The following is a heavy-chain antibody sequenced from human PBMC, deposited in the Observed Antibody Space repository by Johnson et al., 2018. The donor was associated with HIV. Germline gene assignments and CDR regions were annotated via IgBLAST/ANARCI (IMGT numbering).Heavy chain of an antibody. V-gene: IGHV3-15*01. Sequence: MLLVESGGSLVQPGGSLTLSCAASGLTFSNFYKMWVRKAPGKGLEWVGRIKSKTDGGTTDYAAPVKGRFTISRDDSKNTLYLQMNSLKTEDTAVYYCAKDLDSSGLPDDAFDIWGKGQWSPSLQ. CDR1: GLTFSNFY. J-gene: IGHJ3*02. CDR3: AKDLDSSGLPDDAFDI. CDR2: IKSKTDGGTT. D-gene: IGHD3-22*01.